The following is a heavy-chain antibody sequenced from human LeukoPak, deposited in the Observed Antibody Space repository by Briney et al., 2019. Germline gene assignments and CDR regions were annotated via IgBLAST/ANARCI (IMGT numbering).Heavy chain of an antibody. V-gene: IGHV3-30*04. CDR2: ISYDGSNK. J-gene: IGHJ4*02. CDR3: AKGVRGADDDY. D-gene: IGHD1-26*01. CDR1: GFTFSSYA. Sequence: GGSLRLSCAASGFTFSSYAMHWVRQAPGKGLEWVAVISYDGSNKYYADSVKGRFTISRDNSKNTLYLQMNSLRAEDTAVYYCAKGVRGADDDYWGQGTLVTVSS.